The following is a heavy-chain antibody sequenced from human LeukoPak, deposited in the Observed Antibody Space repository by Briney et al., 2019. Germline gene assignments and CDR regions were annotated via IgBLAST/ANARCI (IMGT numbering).Heavy chain of an antibody. CDR1: GFTFSNAW. D-gene: IGHD3-22*01. V-gene: IGHV3-15*01. CDR2: IKSKTDGGTT. Sequence: GGSLRLYCAASGFTFSNAWMSWVRQAPGKGLEWVGRIKSKTDGGTTDYAAPVKGRFTISRDDSKNTLYLQMNSLKTEDTAVYYCTTGTTYDSSGYYYDEFFDYWGQGTLVTVSS. CDR3: TTGTTYDSSGYYYDEFFDY. J-gene: IGHJ4*02.